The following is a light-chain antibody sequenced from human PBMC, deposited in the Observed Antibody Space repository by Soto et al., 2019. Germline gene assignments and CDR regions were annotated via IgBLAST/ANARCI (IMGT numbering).Light chain of an antibody. V-gene: IGKV4-1*01. CDR2: WAS. J-gene: IGKJ4*01. Sequence: DNLMTQSLASLAVSPGERAPINCKTSQSVIYSSNNRNYLAWYQQRLGQPPKLLVYWASTRESGVPDRFSGSGSGIDFTLTISSLQAEDVAVYYCQQYYSAPLTFGGGTKVDIK. CDR1: QSVIYSSNNRNY. CDR3: QQYYSAPLT.